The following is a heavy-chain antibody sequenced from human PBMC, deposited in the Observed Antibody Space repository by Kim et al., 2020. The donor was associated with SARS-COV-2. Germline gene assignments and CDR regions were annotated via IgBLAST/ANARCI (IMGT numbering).Heavy chain of an antibody. CDR3: ARDRIAAAAHYYGMDV. J-gene: IGHJ6*02. V-gene: IGHV3-53*01. D-gene: IGHD6-13*01. Sequence: SVKGRFTNSMDNSKNTLYRQMTSLRAEDTAVYYCARDRIAAAAHYYGMDVWGQGTTVTVSS.